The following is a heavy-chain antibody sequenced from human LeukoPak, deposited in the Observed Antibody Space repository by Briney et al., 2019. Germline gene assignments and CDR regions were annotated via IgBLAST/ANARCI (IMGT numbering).Heavy chain of an antibody. D-gene: IGHD5-18*01. V-gene: IGHV4-61*02. Sequence: SQTLSLTCTVSGGSISSGSYYWSWIRQPAGKGLEWIGRIYISGSTNYNPSLKSRVTISMDKSKNQLSLKLNFVTAADTAVYYCARDRGGYTYSHDYWGQGTLVTVSS. CDR2: IYISGST. CDR3: ARDRGGYTYSHDY. J-gene: IGHJ4*02. CDR1: GGSISSGSYY.